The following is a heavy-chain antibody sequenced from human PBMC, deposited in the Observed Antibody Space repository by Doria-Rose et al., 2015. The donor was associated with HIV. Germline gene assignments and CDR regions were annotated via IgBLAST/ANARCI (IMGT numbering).Heavy chain of an antibody. CDR2: IFSDDER. CDR1: GVSLSSPGMG. CDR3: ARIKSSRWYHKYYFDF. J-gene: IGHJ4*02. Sequence: QVTLKESDPVLVKPTETLTLTCTVSGVSLSSPGMGVSWIRQPPGKALEWLANIFSDDERSYKTSLKSRLTISMGTSKSQVVLTMTDMDPVDTATYYCARIKSSRWYHKYYFDFWGQGTLVIVSA. D-gene: IGHD6-13*01. V-gene: IGHV2-26*01.